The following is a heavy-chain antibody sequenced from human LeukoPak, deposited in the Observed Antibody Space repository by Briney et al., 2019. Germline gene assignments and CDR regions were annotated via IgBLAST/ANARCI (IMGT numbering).Heavy chain of an antibody. Sequence: ASVKVSCKVSGFTLTELPIHWVRQAPGKGLEWMGGFDPDDGETVYAQMFQGRVTMTEDTSSDTASMELSSLRSEDTAVYYCATGTSGSYYVGIVRPIDYWGQGTLVTVSS. CDR1: GFTLTELP. D-gene: IGHD1-26*01. CDR2: FDPDDGET. CDR3: ATGTSGSYYVGIVRPIDY. V-gene: IGHV1-24*01. J-gene: IGHJ4*02.